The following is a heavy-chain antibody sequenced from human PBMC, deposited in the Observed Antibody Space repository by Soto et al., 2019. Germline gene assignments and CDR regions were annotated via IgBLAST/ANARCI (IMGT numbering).Heavy chain of an antibody. V-gene: IGHV1-69*13. D-gene: IGHD3-22*01. CDR1: GGTFSSYA. J-gene: IGHJ3*02. CDR3: ARTPDSTPAGGAFDI. CDR2: IIPIFGTA. Sequence: ASVKVSCKASGGTFSSYAISWVRQAPEQGLEWMGGIIPIFGTANYAQKFKGRVPITADESTSTAYMELSSLRSEDTAVYYCARTPDSTPAGGAFDIWGQGTMVTVSS.